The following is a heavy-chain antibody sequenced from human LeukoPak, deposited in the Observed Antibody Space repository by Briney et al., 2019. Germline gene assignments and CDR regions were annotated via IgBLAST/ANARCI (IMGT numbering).Heavy chain of an antibody. V-gene: IGHV3-21*01. Sequence: KSGGSLRLSCAASGFTFSSYSMNWVRQAPGKGLEWVSSISSSSSYIYYADSVKGRFTISRDNAKNSLYLQMNSLRAEDTAEYYCARAYREIPHFDYWGQGTLVTVSS. J-gene: IGHJ4*02. CDR1: GFTFSSYS. CDR3: ARAYREIPHFDY. D-gene: IGHD1-14*01. CDR2: ISSSSSYI.